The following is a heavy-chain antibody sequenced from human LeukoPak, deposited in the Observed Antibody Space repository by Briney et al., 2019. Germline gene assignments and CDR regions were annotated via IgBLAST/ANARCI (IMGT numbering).Heavy chain of an antibody. D-gene: IGHD2-2*01. CDR3: ARQTGESTNFDN. CDR1: GFTFSSSA. J-gene: IGHJ4*02. V-gene: IGHV3-23*01. CDR2: IYSGGTT. Sequence: GGSLRLSCAASGFTFSSSAMSWVRQAPGKGLEWVSAIYSGGTTYYADSVRGRFTISRDNSKNTLYLLMNSLRAEDTAMYHCARQTGESTNFDNWGQGTLVTVSS.